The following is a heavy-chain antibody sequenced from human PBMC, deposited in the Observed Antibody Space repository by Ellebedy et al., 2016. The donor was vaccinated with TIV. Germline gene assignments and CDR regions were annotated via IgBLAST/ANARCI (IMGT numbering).Heavy chain of an antibody. Sequence: SETLSLXXAVYGGSFSGYYWSWIRQPPGKGLEWIGEINHSGSTNYNPSLKSRVTISVDTSKNQFSLKLSSVTAADTAVYYCARVRGVITHYYYYYGMDVWGQGTTVTVSS. J-gene: IGHJ6*02. CDR3: ARVRGVITHYYYYYGMDV. CDR1: GGSFSGYY. V-gene: IGHV4-34*01. D-gene: IGHD3-10*01. CDR2: INHSGST.